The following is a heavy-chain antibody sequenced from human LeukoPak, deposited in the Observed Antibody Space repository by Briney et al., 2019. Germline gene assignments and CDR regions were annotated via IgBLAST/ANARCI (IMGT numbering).Heavy chain of an antibody. Sequence: PGGSLRLSCAASGFTFSSYDMYWVRQATGKGLEWVPSITTAGDTYYPGSVKGRFTISRENAKNSLYLQMNSLRAGDTAVYSCARRVGSWYFDLWGRGTLVTVSS. D-gene: IGHD1-26*01. CDR1: GFTFSSYD. CDR3: ARRVGSWYFDL. CDR2: ITTAGDT. V-gene: IGHV3-13*04. J-gene: IGHJ2*01.